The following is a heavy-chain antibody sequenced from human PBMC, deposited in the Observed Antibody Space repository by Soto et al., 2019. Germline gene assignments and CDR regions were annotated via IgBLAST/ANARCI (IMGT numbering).Heavy chain of an antibody. CDR1: GFTFDDYT. Sequence: DVQLVESGGVVVQPGGSLRLSCAASGFTFDDYTMHWVRQAPGKGLEWVSLISWDGGSTYYADSVKGRFTISRDNSKNSLYLQMNSLRTEDTALYYCAKGRDSSGYLFDYWGQGTLVTVSS. CDR3: AKGRDSSGYLFDY. J-gene: IGHJ4*02. D-gene: IGHD3-22*01. CDR2: ISWDGGST. V-gene: IGHV3-43*01.